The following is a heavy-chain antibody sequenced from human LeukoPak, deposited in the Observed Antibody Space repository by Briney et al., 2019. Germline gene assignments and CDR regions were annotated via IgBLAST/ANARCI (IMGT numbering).Heavy chain of an antibody. CDR2: ISSSGSTI. D-gene: IGHD2-15*01. V-gene: IGHV3-48*03. Sequence: GGSLRLSCAASGFTFSSYEMNWVRQAPGKGLEWVAYISSSGSTIYYADSVKGRFTISRDNAKNSLYLQMNSLRAEDTAVHYCARALVVVAALDYWGQGTLVTVSS. CDR3: ARALVVVAALDY. J-gene: IGHJ4*02. CDR1: GFTFSSYE.